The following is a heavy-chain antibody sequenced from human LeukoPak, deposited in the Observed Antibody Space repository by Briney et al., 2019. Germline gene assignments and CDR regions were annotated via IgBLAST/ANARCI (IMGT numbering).Heavy chain of an antibody. D-gene: IGHD1-1*01. CDR3: TGSRTYTWNDDQGGGT. CDR2: INPNTGGR. V-gene: IGHV1-2*02. J-gene: IGHJ5*02. CDR1: GYTFTDYY. Sequence: ASVKVSCKASGYTFTDYYLHWVRQAPGQGLEWMGWINPNTGGRNYAQKFQGRVTMTRDTSISTAYMELNSLRSDDTAVFYSTGSRTYTWNDDQGGGTWGQGTLVTVSS.